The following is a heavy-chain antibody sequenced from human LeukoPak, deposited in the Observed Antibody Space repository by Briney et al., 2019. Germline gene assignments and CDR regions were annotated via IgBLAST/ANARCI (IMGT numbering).Heavy chain of an antibody. J-gene: IGHJ5*02. D-gene: IGHD3-22*01. CDR2: IYATGRI. CDR3: ARGIDRSGYQYKGFDP. Sequence: SETLSLTCTVSGGSISSYYWSWIRQPAGKGLEWIGRIYATGRINYNTSLKSRVTISLDTSKNQFSLKLTSVTAADTAVYYCARGIDRSGYQYKGFDPWGQGTLVTVSS. V-gene: IGHV4-4*07. CDR1: GGSISSYY.